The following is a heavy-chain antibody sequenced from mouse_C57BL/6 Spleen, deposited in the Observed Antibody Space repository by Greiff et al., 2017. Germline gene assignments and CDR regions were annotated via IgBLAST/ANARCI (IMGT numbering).Heavy chain of an antibody. Sequence: EVKLMESGGGLVKPGGSLKLSCAASGFTFSDYGMHWVRQAPEKGLEWVAYISSGSSTIYYADTVKGRFTISRDNAKNTLFLQMTSLRSEDTAMYYCARENYGNPSYWYFDVWGTGTTVTVSS. D-gene: IGHD2-1*01. CDR1: GFTFSDYG. CDR2: ISSGSSTI. V-gene: IGHV5-17*01. CDR3: ARENYGNPSYWYFDV. J-gene: IGHJ1*03.